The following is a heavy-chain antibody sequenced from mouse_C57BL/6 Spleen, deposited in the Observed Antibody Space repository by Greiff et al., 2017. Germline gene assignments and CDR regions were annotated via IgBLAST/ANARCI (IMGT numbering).Heavy chain of an antibody. CDR1: GFTFSNYW. Sequence: EVKVEESGGGLVQPGGSMKLSCVASGFTFSNYWMNWVRQSPEKGLEWVAQIRLKSDNYATHYAESVKGRFTISRDDSKSSVYLQMNNLRAEDTGIYYCTITTVVRYFDVWGTGTTVTVSS. CDR3: TITTVVRYFDV. D-gene: IGHD1-1*01. V-gene: IGHV6-3*01. J-gene: IGHJ1*03. CDR2: IRLKSDNYAT.